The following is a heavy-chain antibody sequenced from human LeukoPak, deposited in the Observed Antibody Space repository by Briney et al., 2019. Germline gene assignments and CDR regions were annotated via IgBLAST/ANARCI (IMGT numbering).Heavy chain of an antibody. J-gene: IGHJ4*02. D-gene: IGHD2/OR15-2a*01. CDR1: GYTFTGYY. CDR2: INPNSGGT. Sequence: VASVKVSCKASGYTFTGYYMHWVRQAPGQGLEWMGWINPNSGGTNYAQKFQGRVTVTRDTSISTVYMELTWLRSDDTAVYYCARVSMVHSFDYWGQGTLVTVSS. V-gene: IGHV1-2*02. CDR3: ARVSMVHSFDY.